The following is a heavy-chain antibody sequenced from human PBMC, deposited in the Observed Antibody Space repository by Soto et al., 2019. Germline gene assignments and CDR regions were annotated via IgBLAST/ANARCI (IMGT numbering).Heavy chain of an antibody. J-gene: IGHJ6*03. CDR3: ASLRAAAGNIYYYYYMDV. V-gene: IGHV3-74*01. CDR1: GFTFSSYW. Sequence: GGSLRLSCAASGFTFSSYWMHWVRQAPGKGLVWVSRINSDGSSTSYADSVKGRFTISRDNAKNTLYLQMNSLRAEDTAVYYCASLRAAAGNIYYYYYMDVWGKGTTVTVSS. CDR2: INSDGSST. D-gene: IGHD6-13*01.